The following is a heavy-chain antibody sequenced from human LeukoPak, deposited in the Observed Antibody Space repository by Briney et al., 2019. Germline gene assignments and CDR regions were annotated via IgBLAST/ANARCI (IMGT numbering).Heavy chain of an antibody. CDR3: AKKREGIAPANWFDP. D-gene: IGHD6-13*01. CDR2: ISGSGGST. V-gene: IGHV3-23*01. Sequence: GGSLSLSCAASGFTFSSYAMSWVRQAPGKGLEWVSAISGSGGSTYYAGSVKGRFTISRDNSKNTLYLQMNSLRAEDTAVYYCAKKREGIAPANWFDPRGQGTLVTVSS. J-gene: IGHJ5*02. CDR1: GFTFSSYA.